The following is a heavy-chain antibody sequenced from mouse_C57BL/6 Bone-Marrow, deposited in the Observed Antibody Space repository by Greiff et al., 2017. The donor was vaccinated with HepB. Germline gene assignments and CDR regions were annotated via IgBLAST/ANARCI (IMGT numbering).Heavy chain of an antibody. V-gene: IGHV1-15*01. J-gene: IGHJ2*01. D-gene: IGHD2-3*01. CDR1: GYTFTDYE. Sequence: QVQLQQPGAELVRPGASVTLSCKASGYTFTDYEMHWVKQTPVHGLEWIGAIDPETGGTAYNQKFKGKAILTADKSSSTAYMELRSLTSEDSAVYYCTSDGYPYFDYWGQGTTLTVSS. CDR3: TSDGYPYFDY. CDR2: IDPETGGT.